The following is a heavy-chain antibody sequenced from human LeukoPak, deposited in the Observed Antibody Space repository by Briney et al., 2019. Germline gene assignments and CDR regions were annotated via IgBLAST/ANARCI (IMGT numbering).Heavy chain of an antibody. CDR1: GLTFSTCP. V-gene: IGHV3-30*04. D-gene: IGHD6-19*01. CDR2: VSPNGKSQ. J-gene: IGHJ4*02. CDR3: VREGGSSGRAGHWVY. Sequence: PGGSLRLSCGASGLTFSTCPTHCVRQTPGKGLERVAGVSPNGKSQYYTDSAKGRFTIPRDNSKNSSSLRLSRLRSDEPPVNNCVREGGSSGRAGHWVYWGQGTLVSVPS.